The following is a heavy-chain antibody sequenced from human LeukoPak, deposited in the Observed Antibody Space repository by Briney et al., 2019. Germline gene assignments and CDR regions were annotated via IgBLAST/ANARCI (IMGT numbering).Heavy chain of an antibody. Sequence: SETLSLTCTVSGGSISSSSYYWGWIRQPPGKGLEWIGSIYYSGSTYYNPSLKSRVTISVDTSKNQFSLKLSSVTAADTAVYYCAAGYYDSSGYYSRWYFDYWGQGTLVTVSS. CDR3: AAGYYDSSGYYSRWYFDY. CDR1: GGSISSSSYY. CDR2: IYYSGST. D-gene: IGHD3-22*01. J-gene: IGHJ4*02. V-gene: IGHV4-39*07.